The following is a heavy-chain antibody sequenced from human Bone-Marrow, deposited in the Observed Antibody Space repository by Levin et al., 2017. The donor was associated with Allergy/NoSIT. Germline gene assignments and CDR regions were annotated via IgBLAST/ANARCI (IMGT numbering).Heavy chain of an antibody. Sequence: SCAVSGGSISSGGYSWSWIRQPPGKGLEWIGYIYHSGSTYYNPSLKSRVTISVDRSKNQFSLKLSSVTAADTAVYYCARDGGNYFDYWGQGTLVTVSS. CDR1: GGSISSGGYS. D-gene: IGHD3-16*01. CDR3: ARDGGNYFDY. V-gene: IGHV4-30-2*01. CDR2: IYHSGST. J-gene: IGHJ4*02.